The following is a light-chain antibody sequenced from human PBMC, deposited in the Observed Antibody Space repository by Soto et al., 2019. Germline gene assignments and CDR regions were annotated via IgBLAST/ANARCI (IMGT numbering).Light chain of an antibody. J-gene: IGKJ3*01. V-gene: IGKV1-39*01. CDR1: QSISSY. CDR2: AAS. CDR3: QQSYSTPEIT. Sequence: DIQMTQSPSSLSASVGDRVTITCRASQSISSYLNWYQQKPWKAPKLLIYAASSLQSGVPSRFSGSGSGTDFTFTISSLQPEDFATYYCQQSYSTPEITFGPGTKVDIK.